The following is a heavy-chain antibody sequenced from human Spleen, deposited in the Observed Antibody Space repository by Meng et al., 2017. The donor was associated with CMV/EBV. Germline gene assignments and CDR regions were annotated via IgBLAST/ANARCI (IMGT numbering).Heavy chain of an antibody. CDR3: ARGPGSYYFDY. V-gene: IGHV4-38-2*02. J-gene: IGHJ4*02. Sequence: SETLSLTCTVSGYSISSGYYWGWIRQPPGKGLEWIVSIYHSGTTNYNPSLKSRVAASVDTSKNQFSLKLNSVTAADTAVYYCARGPGSYYFDYWGQGTLVTVS. CDR2: IYHSGTT. CDR1: GYSISSGYY. D-gene: IGHD1-26*01.